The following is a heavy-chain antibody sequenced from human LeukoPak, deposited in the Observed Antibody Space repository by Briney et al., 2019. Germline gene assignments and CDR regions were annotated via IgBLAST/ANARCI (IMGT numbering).Heavy chain of an antibody. CDR1: GGSISSYY. D-gene: IGHD5-24*01. Sequence: PSETLSLTCTVSGGSISSYYWSWIRQPPGKGLEWIGYIYYSGSTNYNPSLKSRVTIPVDTSKNQFSLKLSSVTAADTAVYYCARAVEMATTYYFDYWGQGTLVTVSS. J-gene: IGHJ4*02. CDR2: IYYSGST. V-gene: IGHV4-59*01. CDR3: ARAVEMATTYYFDY.